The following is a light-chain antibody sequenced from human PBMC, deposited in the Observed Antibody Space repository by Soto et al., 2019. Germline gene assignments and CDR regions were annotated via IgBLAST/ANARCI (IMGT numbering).Light chain of an antibody. J-gene: IGLJ1*01. CDR1: SSDVGGYNY. Sequence: LTQPRSVSGSPGQSVTISCTGTSSDVGGYNYVSWYQQHPGKAPKLMIYEVSNRPSGVSDRFSGSKSGNTASLTISGLQAEDEADYYCSSYTSSYIYVFGTGTKVTV. V-gene: IGLV2-11*01. CDR3: SSYTSSYIYV. CDR2: EVS.